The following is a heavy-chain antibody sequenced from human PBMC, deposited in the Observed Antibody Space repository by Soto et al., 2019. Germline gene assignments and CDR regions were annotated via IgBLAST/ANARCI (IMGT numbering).Heavy chain of an antibody. V-gene: IGHV1-18*04. CDR2: ISPYNGDT. Sequence: QVQLVQSGAEGKRPGASVKLSCKASGYTFTTYGFNWVRQAPGQGLEWMGWISPYNGDTNYAQNFQGRATLTTDTSTSTAYMELRSLTSDDTAVYYCARTPRAQMIVLEAATRFDYWGEGTLVTVSS. D-gene: IGHD2-15*01. CDR3: ARTPRAQMIVLEAATRFDY. J-gene: IGHJ4*02. CDR1: GYTFTTYG.